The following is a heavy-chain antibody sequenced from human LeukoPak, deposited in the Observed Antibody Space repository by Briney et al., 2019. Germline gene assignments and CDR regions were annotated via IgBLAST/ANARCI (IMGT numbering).Heavy chain of an antibody. Sequence: GGSLRLSCAASGFTFSSYAMSWVRQAPGKGLEWVALISFDGSQKYYADSVKGRFTISRDNSKSTVYLQMNSLRVEDAAVYYCSKDLTSDFGGDLDPWGQGTLVTVSS. J-gene: IGHJ5*02. CDR2: ISFDGSQK. CDR1: GFTFSSYA. D-gene: IGHD3-10*01. V-gene: IGHV3-30*02. CDR3: SKDLTSDFGGDLDP.